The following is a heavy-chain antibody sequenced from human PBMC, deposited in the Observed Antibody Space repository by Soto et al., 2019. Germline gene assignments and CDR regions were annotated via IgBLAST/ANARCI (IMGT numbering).Heavy chain of an antibody. D-gene: IGHD6-19*01. J-gene: IGHJ6*02. CDR3: AREIAVAGTGYYGMDV. CDR2: FDPEDGET. Sequence: ASVKVSCKVSGYTLTELSMHWVRQAPGKGLEWMGGFDPEDGETIYAQKFQGRVTMTKDTSTGTVYMELSSLRSEDTAVYYCAREIAVAGTGYYGMDVWGQGTTVTVSS. V-gene: IGHV1-24*01. CDR1: GYTLTELS.